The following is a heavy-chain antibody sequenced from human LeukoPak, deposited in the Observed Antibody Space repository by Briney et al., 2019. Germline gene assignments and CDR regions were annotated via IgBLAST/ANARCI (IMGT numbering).Heavy chain of an antibody. CDR3: ARDVAAAGPRGWFDP. CDR1: GYTFTGYY. D-gene: IGHD6-13*01. CDR2: INPNSGGT. V-gene: IGHV1-2*02. J-gene: IGHJ5*02. Sequence: ASVKVSCKASGYTFTGYYMHWVRQAPGQGLEWMGWINPNSGGTNYAQKFQGRVTMTRDTSIGTAYMELSRLRSDDTAVYYCARDVAAAGPRGWFDPWGQGTLVTVSS.